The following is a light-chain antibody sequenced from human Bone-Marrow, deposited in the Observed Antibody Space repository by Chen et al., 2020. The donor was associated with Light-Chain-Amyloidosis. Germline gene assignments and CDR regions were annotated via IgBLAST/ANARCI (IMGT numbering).Light chain of an antibody. V-gene: IGLV3-21*02. CDR2: DDS. CDR1: NSGSTS. J-gene: IGLJ3*02. Sequence: SYVLTQPSSVSVAPGQTATIACGGNNSGSTSVHWYQQTPGQAPLLVVYDDSDRPSGIPERLSGSNSGNSATLTLSRGEAGDEADYYCQVWDRSSDRPVFGGGTKLTVL. CDR3: QVWDRSSDRPV.